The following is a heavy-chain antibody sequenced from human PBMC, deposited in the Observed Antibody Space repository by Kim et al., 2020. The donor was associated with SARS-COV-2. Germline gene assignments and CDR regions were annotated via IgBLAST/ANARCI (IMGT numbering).Heavy chain of an antibody. D-gene: IGHD6-19*01. CDR1: GGSISSSSYY. V-gene: IGHV4-39*01. Sequence: SETLSLTCTVSGGSISSSSYYWGWIRQPPGKGLEWIGSIYYSGSTYYNPSLKSRVTISVDTSKNQFSLKLSSVTAADTAVYYCATLGYIAVAYYGMDVWGQGTTVTVSS. CDR3: ATLGYIAVAYYGMDV. J-gene: IGHJ6*02. CDR2: IYYSGST.